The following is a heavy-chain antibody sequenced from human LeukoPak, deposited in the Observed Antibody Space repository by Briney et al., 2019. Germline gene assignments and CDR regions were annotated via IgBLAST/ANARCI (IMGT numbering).Heavy chain of an antibody. CDR3: ARVTGEGYDTSGWEDLAGFQY. V-gene: IGHV3-21*01. CDR2: ISSSSSYI. J-gene: IGHJ1*01. Sequence: NPGGSLRLSCAASGFTFSSYSMNWVRQAPGKGLEWVSSISSSSSYIYYADSVKGRFTISRDNAKNSLYLQMNSLRAEDTAVYYCARVTGEGYDTSGWEDLAGFQYWGQGTLVTVSS. D-gene: IGHD3-22*01. CDR1: GFTFSSYS.